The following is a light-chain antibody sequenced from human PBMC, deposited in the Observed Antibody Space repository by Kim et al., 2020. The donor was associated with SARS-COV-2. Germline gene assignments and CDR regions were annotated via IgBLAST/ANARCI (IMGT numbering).Light chain of an antibody. V-gene: IGLV2-8*01. CDR3: ISHAGSNNLVV. CDR2: EVT. J-gene: IGLJ2*01. Sequence: QSALTQPPSASGSPGQSVTISCSGTSNDVGGYNYVSWYQQHPGKAPKLMIYEVTKRPSGVPDRFSGSRSGNTASLTVSGLQAEDEADYYCISHAGSNNLVVFGGGTQLTVL. CDR1: SNDVGGYNY.